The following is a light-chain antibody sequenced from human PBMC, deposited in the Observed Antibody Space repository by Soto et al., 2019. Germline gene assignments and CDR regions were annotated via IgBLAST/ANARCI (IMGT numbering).Light chain of an antibody. CDR1: QSVSSNY. CDR2: GAS. V-gene: IGKV3-20*01. Sequence: IVLTQSPGTLSLSPGERATLSCRASQSVSSNYLAWYQQKPGQAPRLLIYGASSRATGIPDRFSGSVSGTDFTLTISRLEPEDFAVYYCQQYDSPPPAYTFGQVTKLEIK. CDR3: QQYDSPPPAYT. J-gene: IGKJ2*01.